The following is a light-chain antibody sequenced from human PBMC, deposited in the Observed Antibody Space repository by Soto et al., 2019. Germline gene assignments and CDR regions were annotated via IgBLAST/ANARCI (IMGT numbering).Light chain of an antibody. V-gene: IGKV1-5*03. CDR3: QQWSLYSWT. CDR1: QNIGVW. CDR2: KTS. J-gene: IGKJ1*01. Sequence: DIQMTQSPSTLSASVGDRVTIACRASQNIGVWLAWYQQKPGKVPSLLIYKTSTLEDGVPSRFRGTGSGTDFTLTIYNLQPDDVATYYCQQWSLYSWTFGQGTKVDIK.